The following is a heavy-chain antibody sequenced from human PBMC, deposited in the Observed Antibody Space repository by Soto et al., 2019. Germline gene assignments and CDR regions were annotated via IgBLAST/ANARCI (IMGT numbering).Heavy chain of an antibody. CDR3: ARAAKRYFDS. V-gene: IGHV1-69*06. CDR2: IVPILGPA. CDR1: GGTFNTFA. Sequence: QVQLVQSGAEVKKPGSSVNVSCKASGGTFNTFAISWVRQAPGQGLEYLGGIVPILGPAFYAQRCQGRVTITADKSTNTDYLELISMSSEDTAVYYCARAAKRYFDSWGQGTQVTVSS. J-gene: IGHJ4*02.